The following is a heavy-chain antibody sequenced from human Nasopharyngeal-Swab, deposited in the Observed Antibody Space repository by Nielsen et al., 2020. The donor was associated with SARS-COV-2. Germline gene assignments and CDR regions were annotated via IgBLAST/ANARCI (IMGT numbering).Heavy chain of an antibody. V-gene: IGHV4-39*07. Sequence: SETLSLTCTVSGGSISSSRYYWGWLRQPPGKGLEWIGSMDNIGITYYNPSLKSRVTLSVDTSQNLFSLKLSSVTAADTAVYYCARGGAGVVPPPVLGLGPCYSYYYMDVWGKGTTVTVSS. CDR3: ARGGAGVVPPPVLGLGPCYSYYYMDV. J-gene: IGHJ6*03. CDR1: GGSISSSRYY. CDR2: MDNIGIT. D-gene: IGHD2-2*01.